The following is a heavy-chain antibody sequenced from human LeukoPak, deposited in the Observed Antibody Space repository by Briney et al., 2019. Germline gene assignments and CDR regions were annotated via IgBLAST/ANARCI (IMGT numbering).Heavy chain of an antibody. CDR3: ARADPYFYYGMDV. Sequence: GGSLRLSCAASGFTVSSNYMSWVRQAPGKGLERVSVIYSGGSTYYADSVKGRFTISRANSKNTLYLQMNSLRAEDTAVYYCARADPYFYYGMDVWGQGTTVTVSS. CDR1: GFTVSSNY. V-gene: IGHV3-53*01. CDR2: IYSGGST. J-gene: IGHJ6*02.